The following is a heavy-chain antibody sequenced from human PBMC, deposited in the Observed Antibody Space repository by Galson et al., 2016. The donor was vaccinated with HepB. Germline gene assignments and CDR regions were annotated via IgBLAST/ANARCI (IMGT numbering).Heavy chain of an antibody. CDR2: ISGNGGRT. D-gene: IGHD3-16*02. J-gene: IGHJ4*02. CDR1: GFTFSDYA. V-gene: IGHV3-23*01. Sequence: SLRLSCAASGFTFSDYAMSWVRQAPGKGLEWVSGISGNGGRTYYADSVEGRFTISRDNSKNTLYLQMNSLRAEDTAIYYCAQSSYDYVWGSYRFDSWCQGTLVTVSS. CDR3: AQSSYDYVWGSYRFDS.